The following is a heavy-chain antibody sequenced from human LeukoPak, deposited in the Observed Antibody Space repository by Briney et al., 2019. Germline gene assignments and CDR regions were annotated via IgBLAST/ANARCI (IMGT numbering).Heavy chain of an antibody. D-gene: IGHD6-19*01. Sequence: SETLSLTCTVSGGSIYIGTYYWTWIRQPPGKGLEWIGYIFHSGSTYYNPSLKSRVTITVDTSKNQFSLKLSSVTAADTAVYYCASFDIAVAGTNAFDIWGQGTMVTVSS. CDR1: GGSIYIGTYY. CDR3: ASFDIAVAGTNAFDI. CDR2: IFHSGST. V-gene: IGHV4-30-2*01. J-gene: IGHJ3*02.